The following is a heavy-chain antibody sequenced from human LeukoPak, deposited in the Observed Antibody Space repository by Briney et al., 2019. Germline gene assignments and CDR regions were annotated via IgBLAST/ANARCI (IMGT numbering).Heavy chain of an antibody. CDR1: GGSISSGGYY. CDR3: AREDDSSGYYAFFDY. J-gene: IGHJ4*02. D-gene: IGHD3-22*01. V-gene: IGHV4-31*03. CDR2: IYYSGST. Sequence: PSETLSLTCTVSGGSISSGGYYLSWIRQHPGKGLEWIGYIYYSGSTYYNPSLKSRVTISVDTSKNQFSLKLSSVTAADTAVYYCAREDDSSGYYAFFDYWGQGTLVTVSS.